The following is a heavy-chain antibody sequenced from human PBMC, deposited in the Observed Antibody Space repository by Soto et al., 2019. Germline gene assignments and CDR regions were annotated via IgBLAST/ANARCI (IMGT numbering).Heavy chain of an antibody. D-gene: IGHD3-9*01. CDR2: MNPNSCNT. Sequence: ASGKVSCKASGYTFTSYDINWVRQATGQGLEWMGWMNPNSCNTGYAQKFQGRVTMTRNTSISTAYMELSSLRSEDTAVYYCARSYYDILTGYPYYFYYGMDVWGQETMVTVSS. V-gene: IGHV1-8*01. CDR1: GYTFTSYD. J-gene: IGHJ6*02. CDR3: ARSYYDILTGYPYYFYYGMDV.